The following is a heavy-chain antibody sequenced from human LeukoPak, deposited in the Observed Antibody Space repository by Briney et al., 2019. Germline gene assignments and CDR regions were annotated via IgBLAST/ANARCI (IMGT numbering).Heavy chain of an antibody. D-gene: IGHD4-17*01. V-gene: IGHV3-48*03. CDR1: GFTFSSYE. CDR2: ISSSGSTI. CDR3: ARGGYDYGDFYNWFDP. Sequence: GGSLRLSCAASGFTFSSYEMNWVRQAPGKGLEWVSYISSSGSTIYYADSVKGRFTISRDNAKNTLYLQMNSLRAEDTAVYYCARGGYDYGDFYNWFDPWGQGTLVTVSS. J-gene: IGHJ5*02.